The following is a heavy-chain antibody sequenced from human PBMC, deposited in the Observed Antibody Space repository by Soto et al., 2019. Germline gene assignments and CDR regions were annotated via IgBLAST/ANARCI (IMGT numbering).Heavy chain of an antibody. J-gene: IGHJ6*02. CDR3: ARGRKGSSGFSRGYYYYGMDV. D-gene: IGHD6-19*01. CDR1: GGTFSSYA. V-gene: IGHV1-69*13. CDR2: IIPIFGTA. Sequence: SVKVSCKASGGTFSSYAISWVRQAPGQGLEWMGGIIPIFGTANYAQKFQGRVTITADESTSTAYMELSSLRSEDTAVYYCARGRKGSSGFSRGYYYYGMDVWGQGTTVTVSS.